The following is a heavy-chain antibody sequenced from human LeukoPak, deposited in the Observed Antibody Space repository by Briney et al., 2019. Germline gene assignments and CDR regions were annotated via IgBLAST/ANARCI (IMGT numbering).Heavy chain of an antibody. Sequence: KPSETLSLTCTVSGGSISSSSYYWSWIRQPPGKGLEWIGEINHSGSTNYNPSLKSRVTISVDTSKNQFSLKLSSVTAADTAVYYCASLVRNYGSGNFPYYYYYMDVWGKGTTVTVSS. CDR3: ASLVRNYGSGNFPYYYYYMDV. CDR1: GGSISSSSYY. V-gene: IGHV4-39*07. CDR2: INHSGST. J-gene: IGHJ6*03. D-gene: IGHD3-10*01.